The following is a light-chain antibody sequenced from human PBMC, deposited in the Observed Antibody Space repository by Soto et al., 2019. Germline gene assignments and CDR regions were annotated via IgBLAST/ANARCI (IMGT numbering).Light chain of an antibody. CDR1: RSVISNY. Sequence: EVVLTQSPGTVSLSPGERVTLSCRASRSVISNYLAWYQQRPGQAPRLLIYAASSRATGIPDRFSGSGSGTDCTLSISRLEPEDFAVYYCQQYGSSLTWTFGQGTKVE. CDR3: QQYGSSLTWT. J-gene: IGKJ1*01. CDR2: AAS. V-gene: IGKV3-20*01.